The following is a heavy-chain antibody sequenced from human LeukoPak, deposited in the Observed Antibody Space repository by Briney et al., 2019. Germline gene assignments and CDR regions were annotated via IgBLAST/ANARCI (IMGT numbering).Heavy chain of an antibody. D-gene: IGHD3-10*01. CDR2: IYYSGST. CDR3: ARVLRSYYYGSGSLGDWFDP. V-gene: IGHV4-39*07. CDR1: GGSISSSSYY. J-gene: IGHJ5*02. Sequence: SETLSLTCTVSGGSISSSSYYWGWIRQPPGKGLEWIGSIYYSGSTNYNPSLKSRVTISVDTSKNQFSLKLSSVTAADTAVYYCARVLRSYYYGSGSLGDWFDPWGQGTLVTVSS.